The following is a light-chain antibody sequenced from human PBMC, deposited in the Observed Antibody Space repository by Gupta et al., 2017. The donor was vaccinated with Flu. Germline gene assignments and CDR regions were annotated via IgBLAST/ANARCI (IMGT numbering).Light chain of an antibody. V-gene: IGKV1-33*01. J-gene: IGKJ4*01. CDR2: SAS. CDR1: QDIASS. CDR3: QQYETLPLA. Sequence: PSSLSASVGDRVTITCQATQDIASSLNWYQHKPGDAPKLLIYSASNLATGVPSRFGGSGSGTDFSFTISGLQSEDSATYYCQQYETLPLAFGGGTKVEI.